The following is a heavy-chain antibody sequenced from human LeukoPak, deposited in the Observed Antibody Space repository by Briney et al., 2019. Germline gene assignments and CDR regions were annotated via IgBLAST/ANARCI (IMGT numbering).Heavy chain of an antibody. J-gene: IGHJ4*02. CDR3: AKEGSFVDIVATYFDY. CDR1: GFTFSSYS. CDR2: ISGSGGST. D-gene: IGHD5-12*01. V-gene: IGHV3-23*01. Sequence: AGGSLRLSCAASGFTFSSYSMNWVRQAPGKGLEWVSAISGSGGSTYYADSVKGRFTISRDNSKNTLYLQMNSLRAEDTAVYYCAKEGSFVDIVATYFDYWGQGTLVTVSS.